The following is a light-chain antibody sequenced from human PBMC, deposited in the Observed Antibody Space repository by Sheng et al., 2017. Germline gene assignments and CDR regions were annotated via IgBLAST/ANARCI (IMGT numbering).Light chain of an antibody. V-gene: IGKV3-15*01. Sequence: EIVLTQSPDTLSVSPGERATLSCRASQSVYDNRLAWYQQKPGQAPRLLVYAASSRASGIPARFSGSGSGTEFTLAISSLQSEDFAVYYCQQYDKWPPGTFGQGTRVE. J-gene: IGKJ1*01. CDR1: QSVYDN. CDR3: QQYDKWPPGT. CDR2: AAS.